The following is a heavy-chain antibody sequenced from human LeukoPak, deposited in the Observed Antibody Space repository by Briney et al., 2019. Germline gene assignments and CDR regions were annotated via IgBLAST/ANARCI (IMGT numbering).Heavy chain of an antibody. D-gene: IGHD1-1*01. Sequence: NPSETLSLTCSVSGAYMGVNSFYWGWIRQPPGKGLEWIGTVYYSGTTYYSPSLKSRATISVDTSKNQFSLELSSVTAADTAMYYCARWYNYYYYYIDVWGKGTTDTVSS. V-gene: IGHV4-39*01. J-gene: IGHJ6*03. CDR2: VYYSGTT. CDR1: GAYMGVNSFY. CDR3: ARWYNYYYYYIDV.